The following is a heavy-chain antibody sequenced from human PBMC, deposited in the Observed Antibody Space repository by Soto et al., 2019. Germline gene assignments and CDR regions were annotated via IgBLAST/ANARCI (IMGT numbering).Heavy chain of an antibody. CDR1: GGSLSDYS. V-gene: IGHV4-34*01. J-gene: IGHJ4*02. CDR3: ARGMTTVTTFDY. D-gene: IGHD4-17*01. Sequence: SETLSLTCAVYGGSLSDYSWTWIRQAPRRGLEWIGEVDNSGITNYNPSLESRVTFSIDTSKNQFSLKLCSVTAADTAVYYCARGMTTVTTFDYWGQGTLVTVSS. CDR2: VDNSGIT.